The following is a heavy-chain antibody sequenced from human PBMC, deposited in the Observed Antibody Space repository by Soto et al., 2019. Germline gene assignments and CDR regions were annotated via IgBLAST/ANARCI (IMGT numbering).Heavy chain of an antibody. CDR2: ISAYNGNT. J-gene: IGHJ6*02. CDR1: GYTFTSYG. CDR3: ARATAMVTYYYYYGMDV. D-gene: IGHD5-18*01. Sequence: ASVKVSCKSSGYTFTSYGISCVRQAPGQGLEWMGWISAYNGNTNYAQKLQGRATMTTDTSTSTAYMELRSLRSDDTAVYYCARATAMVTYYYYYGMDVWGQGTTVTV. V-gene: IGHV1-18*01.